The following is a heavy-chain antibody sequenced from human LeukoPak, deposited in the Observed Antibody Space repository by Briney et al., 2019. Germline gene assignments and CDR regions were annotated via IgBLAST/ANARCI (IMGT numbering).Heavy chain of an antibody. CDR1: GGSISDFY. V-gene: IGHV4-4*07. CDR3: ARNSGDY. D-gene: IGHD4-23*01. Sequence: SETLSLTCSVSGGSISDFYWSWIRQPAGKGLEWIGRIYSSGNTNYNPPLTSRVTMSLDASKNQFSLKLGSVTAADTAVYYCARNSGDYWGQGTLVTVSS. CDR2: IYSSGNT. J-gene: IGHJ4*02.